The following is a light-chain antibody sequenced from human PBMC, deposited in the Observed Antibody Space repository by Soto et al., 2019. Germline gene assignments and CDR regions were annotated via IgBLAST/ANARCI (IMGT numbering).Light chain of an antibody. J-gene: IGLJ2*01. CDR2: DVS. V-gene: IGLV2-14*01. Sequence: QSALTQPASASGSPGQSITISRTGTSSDVGGYNYVSWYQQHPGKAPKLMIYDVSNRPSGVSNRFSGSNSGNTASLTISGLKAEDDADYYCSSYTSSSTLGVVFGGGTKQTVL. CDR3: SSYTSSSTLGVV. CDR1: SSDVGGYNY.